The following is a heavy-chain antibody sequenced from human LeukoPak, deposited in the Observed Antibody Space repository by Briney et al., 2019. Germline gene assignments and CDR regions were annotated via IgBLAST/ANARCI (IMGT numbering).Heavy chain of an antibody. J-gene: IGHJ6*03. D-gene: IGHD3-9*01. CDR1: GFTFSGYT. V-gene: IGHV3-21*01. Sequence: PGGSLRLSCAASGFTFSGYTVSWVRQAPGKGLEWVSSISRSSSYIYYADSVKGRFTVSRDNARNSHFLQMNSLRAEDTAVYYCARVQTGSYTLVGHMDVWGKGTTVTVSS. CDR2: ISRSSSYI. CDR3: ARVQTGSYTLVGHMDV.